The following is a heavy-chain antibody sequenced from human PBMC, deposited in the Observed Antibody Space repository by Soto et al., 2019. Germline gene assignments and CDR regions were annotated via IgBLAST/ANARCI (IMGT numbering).Heavy chain of an antibody. CDR3: AKDALVQVVVDYYYGMDV. Sequence: VQLLESGGGLVKPGGSLRISCAASGFTFNNYGMHWVRQAPGKGLEWVAVISYDGSNEYYADSVKGRITISRDNSKNTLYLQMTSLRAEDTAVYYCAKDALVQVVVDYYYGMDVWGQGTTVTVSS. D-gene: IGHD3-22*01. V-gene: IGHV3-30*18. CDR1: GFTFNNYG. CDR2: ISYDGSNE. J-gene: IGHJ6*02.